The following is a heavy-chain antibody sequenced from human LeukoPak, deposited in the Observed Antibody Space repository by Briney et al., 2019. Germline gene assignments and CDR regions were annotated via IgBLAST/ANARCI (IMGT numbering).Heavy chain of an antibody. V-gene: IGHV4-59*02. J-gene: IGHJ3*02. CDR3: ARDATGDCDAFDI. CDR1: GGSVSSYY. Sequence: SETLSLTCTVSGGSVSSYYWNWIRQPPGKGLEWIGYVYNSGTTSYNPSLKSRVTISVDTSKNQFSLKLSSVTAADTAVYYCARDATGDCDAFDIWGQGTMVTVSS. CDR2: VYNSGTT. D-gene: IGHD2-21*02.